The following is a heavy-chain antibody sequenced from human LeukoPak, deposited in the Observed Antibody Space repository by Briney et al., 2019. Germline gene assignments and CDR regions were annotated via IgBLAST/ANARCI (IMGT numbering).Heavy chain of an antibody. CDR2: LSSSSDYI. D-gene: IGHD2-2*01. CDR1: GFTFSSYS. V-gene: IGHV3-21*01. CDR3: AREGRCAGTTCHFDF. Sequence: GGSLRLSCAASGFTFSSYSMNWVRQAPGKGLGWVSSLSSSSDYIYYADSVKGRFTISRDNAKNSLYLQMNSLRAADTAVYYCAREGRCAGTTCHFDFWGQGTLVTVSS. J-gene: IGHJ4*02.